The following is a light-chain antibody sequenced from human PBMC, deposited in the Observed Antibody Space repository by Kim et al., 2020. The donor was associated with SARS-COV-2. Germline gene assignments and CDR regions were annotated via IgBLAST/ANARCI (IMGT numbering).Light chain of an antibody. J-gene: IGLJ2*01. Sequence: GHRVTVSCSGGPSNIGANSVKWYNQHPGTAPNLLICSNNRRPPGVPDRFSASKAGTSASLAIPGLQSEDECDYYCSSWDDSPNGVVFGGGTQLTVL. V-gene: IGLV1-44*01. CDR3: SSWDDSPNGVV. CDR2: SNN. CDR1: PSNIGANS.